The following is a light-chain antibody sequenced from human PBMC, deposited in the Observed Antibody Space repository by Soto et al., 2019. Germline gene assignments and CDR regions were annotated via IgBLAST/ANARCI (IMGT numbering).Light chain of an antibody. CDR1: QSVNSN. Sequence: KVMTQSPATLSVSPGERATLSCRASQSVNSNLAWYQQKPGQAPRLLLYGASTRAIGIPARFSGSASGTEFTRTISSLQSEDSAVYYCQQYNEWPHTFGGGTKVEI. J-gene: IGKJ4*01. V-gene: IGKV3-15*01. CDR3: QQYNEWPHT. CDR2: GAS.